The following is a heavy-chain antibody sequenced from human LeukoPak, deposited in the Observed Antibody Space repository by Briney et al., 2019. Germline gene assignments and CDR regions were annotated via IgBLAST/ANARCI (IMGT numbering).Heavy chain of an antibody. J-gene: IGHJ4*02. CDR1: GFTFSSYS. D-gene: IGHD6-13*01. CDR2: ISSSSSYI. Sequence: GGSLRLSCAASGFTFSSYSMNWVRQAPGEGLDCVSSISSSSSYIYYADSVKGRFTISRDNAKNSLYLQMNSLRAEDTAVYYCARVRGIAAAAPFDYWGQGTLVTVSS. CDR3: ARVRGIAAAAPFDY. V-gene: IGHV3-21*01.